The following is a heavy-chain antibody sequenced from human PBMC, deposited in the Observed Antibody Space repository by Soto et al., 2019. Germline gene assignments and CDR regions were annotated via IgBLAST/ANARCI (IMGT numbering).Heavy chain of an antibody. CDR2: IYYSGST. J-gene: IGHJ4*02. CDR1: GGSISSGDYY. Sequence: PSETLSLTCTVSGGSISSGDYYWSWIRQPPGKGLEWIGYIYYSGSTYYNPSLKSRVTISVDTSKNQFSLKLSSVTAADTAVYYCARDLKWLRFLDHWGQGTLVTVSS. CDR3: ARDLKWLRFLDH. V-gene: IGHV4-30-4*01. D-gene: IGHD5-12*01.